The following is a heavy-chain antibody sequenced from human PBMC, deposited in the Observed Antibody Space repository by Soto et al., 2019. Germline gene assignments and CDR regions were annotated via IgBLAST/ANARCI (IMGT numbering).Heavy chain of an antibody. Sequence: ASVKVSCKSSGYPFKHYGITWVRQAPGQGLEWMGWISPFNGNTNYGQTFQGRVTLTTDTSTSTVYMELRSLRSDDTAVYYCARDQSFDRGYYHGIDVWGQGTTVPVSS. V-gene: IGHV1-18*01. D-gene: IGHD3-22*01. CDR1: GYPFKHYG. CDR2: ISPFNGNT. CDR3: ARDQSFDRGYYHGIDV. J-gene: IGHJ6*02.